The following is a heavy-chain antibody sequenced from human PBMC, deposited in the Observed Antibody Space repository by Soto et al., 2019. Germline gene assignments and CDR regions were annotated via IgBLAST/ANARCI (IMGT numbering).Heavy chain of an antibody. V-gene: IGHV3-30*18. CDR2: ISYDGSNK. Sequence: QVQLVESGGGVVQPGRSLRLSCAASGFTFSSYGMHWVRQAPGKGLEWVAVISYDGSNKYYADSVKGRFTISRDNSKNTLYLQMNSLRAEDTAVYYCAKGIAARPGSLEGYYYYYGMDVWGQGTTVTVSS. CDR1: GFTFSSYG. J-gene: IGHJ6*02. D-gene: IGHD6-6*01. CDR3: AKGIAARPGSLEGYYYYYGMDV.